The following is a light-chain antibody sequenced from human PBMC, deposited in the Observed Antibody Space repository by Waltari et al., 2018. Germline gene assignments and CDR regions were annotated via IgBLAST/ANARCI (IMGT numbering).Light chain of an antibody. CDR3: SSYTSSSTLGV. CDR1: SSDVGGYNY. V-gene: IGLV2-14*01. J-gene: IGLJ3*02. Sequence: QSALTQPASVSGSPGQSITISCTGTSSDVGGYNYVSWYQQHPGKAPKLMIYEVSNRPSGVLNRCSGSKSGNTASLTISGLQAEDEADYYCSSYTSSSTLGVFGGGTKLTVL. CDR2: EVS.